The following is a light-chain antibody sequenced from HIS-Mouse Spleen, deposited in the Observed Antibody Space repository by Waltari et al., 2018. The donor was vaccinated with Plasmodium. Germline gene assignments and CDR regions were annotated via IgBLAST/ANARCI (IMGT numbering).Light chain of an antibody. V-gene: IGLV3-10*01. CDR3: YSTDSSGNHRV. Sequence: SSELTQPPSASVSPGQTARITCSGTELPKKYASWYQQQSGQPPVLVIYEDINRPSGILERFSGSSSGTMATLLISGAQEEEEADYYCYSTDSSGNHRVFGGGTKLTVL. CDR1: ELPKKY. CDR2: EDI. J-gene: IGLJ3*02.